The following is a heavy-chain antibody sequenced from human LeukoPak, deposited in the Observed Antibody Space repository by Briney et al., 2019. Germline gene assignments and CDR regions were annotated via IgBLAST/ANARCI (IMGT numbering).Heavy chain of an antibody. CDR1: GGSISSSSYY. CDR2: MYSSGST. J-gene: IGHJ3*02. Sequence: SETLSLTCTVSGGSISSSSYYWGWIRQPPGKGLEWIGSMYSSGSTYYNPSLKSRVTISVDTSKNPFSLKLSSVTAADTAVYYCARNREGDDAFDIWGQGTMVTVSS. V-gene: IGHV4-39*07. D-gene: IGHD3-16*01. CDR3: ARNREGDDAFDI.